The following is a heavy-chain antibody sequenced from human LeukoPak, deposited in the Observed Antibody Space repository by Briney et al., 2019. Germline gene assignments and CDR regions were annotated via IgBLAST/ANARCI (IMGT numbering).Heavy chain of an antibody. CDR2: MNPNSGNT. J-gene: IGHJ4*02. Sequence: ASVKVSCKASGYTFTNYDINWGRQAPGQGPEWMGWMNPNSGNTGYAQRFQGRVAMTRDTSITTAYMELSSLRSEDTAVYFCARSGFATNSHFDNWGQGTLVTVSS. CDR3: ARSGFATNSHFDN. CDR1: GYTFTNYD. D-gene: IGHD1-26*01. V-gene: IGHV1-8*01.